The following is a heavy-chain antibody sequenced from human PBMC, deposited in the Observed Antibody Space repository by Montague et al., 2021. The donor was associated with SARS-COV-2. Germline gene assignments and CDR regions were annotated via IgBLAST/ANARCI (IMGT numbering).Heavy chain of an antibody. CDR1: GGSIRNYY. CDR2: IYDSGNA. Sequence: SETLSLTCAVSGGSIRNYYWSWIRQLPGRGLEWIAYIYDSGNADYNPSLKSRVTILVDTSKNQFSLKLSSVTAADTAVYYCAAQTDYYYYSLDVWGQGTTATVS. J-gene: IGHJ6*02. CDR3: AAQTDYYYYSLDV. V-gene: IGHV4-59*08.